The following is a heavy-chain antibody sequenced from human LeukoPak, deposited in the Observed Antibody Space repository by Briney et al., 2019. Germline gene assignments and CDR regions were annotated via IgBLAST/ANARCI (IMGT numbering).Heavy chain of an antibody. CDR2: ISSSSSTI. Sequence: PGGSLRLSCAASGFTFSSYSMNWVRQAPGKGLEWVSYISSSSSTIYYADSVKGRFTISRDNAKNSLYLQMNSLRAEDTAVYYCARDAAYDILTGIDYWDQGTLVTVSS. CDR1: GFTFSSYS. J-gene: IGHJ4*02. CDR3: ARDAAYDILTGIDY. D-gene: IGHD3-9*01. V-gene: IGHV3-48*04.